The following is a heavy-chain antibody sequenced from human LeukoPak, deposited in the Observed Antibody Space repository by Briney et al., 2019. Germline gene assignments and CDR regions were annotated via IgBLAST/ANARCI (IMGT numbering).Heavy chain of an antibody. J-gene: IGHJ5*02. D-gene: IGHD3-10*01. V-gene: IGHV4-39*07. CDR2: IYYSGST. Sequence: SETLSLTCTVSGGSISSSSYYWGWIRQPPGKGLEWIGSIYYSGSTYYNPSLKSRVTISLDTSKNQFSLRLTSVTAADTAVYFCARSRGVPRWFGPWGQGTLVIVSS. CDR1: GGSISSSSYY. CDR3: ARSRGVPRWFGP.